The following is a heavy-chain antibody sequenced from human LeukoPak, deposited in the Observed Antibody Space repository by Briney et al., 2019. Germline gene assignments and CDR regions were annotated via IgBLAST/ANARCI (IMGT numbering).Heavy chain of an antibody. J-gene: IGHJ4*02. Sequence: GGSLRLSCAASGFTFSSYALSWVRQAPGEGLGWGSAIWGCGGSTYYADSVKGRFTISRDNSKNTLYLQMNSLRAEDTAVYYCAKGMSYYDSSGYYYQDYWGQGTLVTVSS. D-gene: IGHD3-22*01. CDR3: AKGMSYYDSSGYYYQDY. CDR2: IWGCGGST. V-gene: IGHV3-23*01. CDR1: GFTFSSYA.